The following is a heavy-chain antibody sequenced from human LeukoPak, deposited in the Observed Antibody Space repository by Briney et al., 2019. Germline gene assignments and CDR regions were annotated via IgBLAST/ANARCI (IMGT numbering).Heavy chain of an antibody. CDR2: IIPIFGTA. V-gene: IGHV1-69*01. Sequence: GSSVTVSCKASGGTFSSYAISWVRQAPGQGLEWMGGIIPIFGTANYAQKFQGRVTITADESTSTAYMELSSLRSEDTAVYYCARGLHYDFWSGYWFDYWGQGTLVTVSS. J-gene: IGHJ4*02. CDR3: ARGLHYDFWSGYWFDY. D-gene: IGHD3-3*01. CDR1: GGTFSSYA.